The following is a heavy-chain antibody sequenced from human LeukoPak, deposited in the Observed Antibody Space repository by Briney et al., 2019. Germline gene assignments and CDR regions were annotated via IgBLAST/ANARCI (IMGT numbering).Heavy chain of an antibody. D-gene: IGHD6-13*01. V-gene: IGHV3-66*02. Sequence: PGGSLRLSCAISGFAVSSNFMSWVRRAPGKGLEWVSLIYDGAGDTYYADSVKGRFTISRDTSKNTLYLQMSSLGAEDTAMYYCAARRAGTYNLCFVYWGQGTLVTVSS. CDR1: GFAVSSNF. CDR2: IYDGAGDT. J-gene: IGHJ4*02. CDR3: AARRAGTYNLCFVY.